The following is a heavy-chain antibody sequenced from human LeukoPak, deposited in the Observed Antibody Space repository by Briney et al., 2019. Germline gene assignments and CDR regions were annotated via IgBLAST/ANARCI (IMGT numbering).Heavy chain of an antibody. CDR2: IIPSFGAT. J-gene: IGHJ5*02. Sequence: SVKVSCKASGGTISTYSFSWVRQAPGQGLEWMGGIIPSFGATNYAQRFQGRVTITADESTSTVYMELTRLKSDDTAVYFCAREGDEGGAGPTNWFDPWGQGTLVTVSS. D-gene: IGHD1-26*01. CDR1: GGTISTYS. V-gene: IGHV1-69*01. CDR3: AREGDEGGAGPTNWFDP.